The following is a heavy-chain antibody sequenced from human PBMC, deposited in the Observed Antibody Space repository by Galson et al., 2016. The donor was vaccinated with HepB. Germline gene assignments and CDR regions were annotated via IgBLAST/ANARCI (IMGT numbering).Heavy chain of an antibody. V-gene: IGHV3-23*01. J-gene: IGHJ5*02. CDR1: GFTLSTYA. Sequence: SLRLSCAASGFTLSTYAMTWVRQAPGRGLDWVSAITSGGSTHYAESVKGRFTISRDNSKNTLHLQMNSLRAEDTAVYYCAKCEVDTVINIRGWANWFDPWGQGTLVTVSS. D-gene: IGHD5-18*01. CDR3: AKCEVDTVINIRGWANWFDP. CDR2: ITSGGST.